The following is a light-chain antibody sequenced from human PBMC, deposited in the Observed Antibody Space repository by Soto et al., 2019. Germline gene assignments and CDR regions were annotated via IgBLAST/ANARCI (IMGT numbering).Light chain of an antibody. CDR3: SSYTSTSTYV. J-gene: IGLJ1*01. CDR2: HVS. V-gene: IGLV2-14*01. CDR1: SSDVGGYNY. Sequence: QSVLTQPASVSGSPGQSITISCTGTSSDVGGYNYVSWYQQYPGKAPKLMIYHVSNRPSGVSNRFPGSKSGNSASLTISGLQAEDEADYYCSSYTSTSTYVFGTGTKLTVL.